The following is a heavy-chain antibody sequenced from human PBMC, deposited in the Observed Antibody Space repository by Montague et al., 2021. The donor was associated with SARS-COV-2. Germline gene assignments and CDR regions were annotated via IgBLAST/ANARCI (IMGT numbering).Heavy chain of an antibody. D-gene: IGHD3-10*01. J-gene: IGHJ6*03. CDR3: ARLGDGVVPSPILGVGPYYSYYYMDV. V-gene: IGHV4-34*01. CDR2: IHHGGST. CDR1: VGSFSTYS. Sequence: SETLSLTCAVHVGSFSTYSWNWTRQPPGKGLEWIGEIHHGGSTNYNPSLKSRVTISADTSKNQFSLKLTSVAAADTAVYYCARLGDGVVPSPILGVGPYYSYYYMDVWGKGTTVTVSS.